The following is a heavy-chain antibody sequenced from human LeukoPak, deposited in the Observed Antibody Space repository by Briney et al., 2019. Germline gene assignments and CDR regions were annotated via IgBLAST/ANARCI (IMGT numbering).Heavy chain of an antibody. Sequence: SETLSLTCTVSGGSISSRTYYWGWIRQPPGKGLEWSGSIYYSGSTYYNRSLKSRVTMSVDTSKNQSSLKLSSVTAADTAVYYCARDLRYCSGGSCYNWFDPWGQGTLVTVSS. CDR1: GGSISSRTYY. J-gene: IGHJ5*02. V-gene: IGHV4-39*07. D-gene: IGHD2-15*01. CDR3: ARDLRYCSGGSCYNWFDP. CDR2: IYYSGST.